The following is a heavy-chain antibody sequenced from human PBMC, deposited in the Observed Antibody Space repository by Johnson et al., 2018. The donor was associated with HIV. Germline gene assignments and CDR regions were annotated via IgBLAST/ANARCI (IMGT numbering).Heavy chain of an antibody. J-gene: IGHJ3*02. V-gene: IGHV3-9*01. D-gene: IGHD6-13*01. CDR1: GFSVSSNY. CDR3: AKDTTSGLDGSSWDGAFDI. CDR2: ISWNSGSI. Sequence: VQLVESGGGLVQPGGSLRLSCAASGFSVSSNYMTWVRQAPGKGLEWVSGISWNSGSIGYADSVKGRFTISRDNAKNSPYLQMNSLRAEDTALYYCAKDTTSGLDGSSWDGAFDIWGQGTMVTVSS.